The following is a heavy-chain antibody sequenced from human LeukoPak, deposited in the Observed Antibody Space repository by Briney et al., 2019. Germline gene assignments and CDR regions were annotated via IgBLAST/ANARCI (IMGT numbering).Heavy chain of an antibody. Sequence: PSETLSLTCAVSGGSISSGGYSWSWIRQPPGKGLEWIGYIYHSGSTYYNPSLKSRVTISVDRSKNQFSLKLSSVTAADTAVYYCARGWPITMVRGRGLDIWGQGTMVTVSS. CDR1: GGSISSGGYS. V-gene: IGHV4-30-2*01. CDR2: IYHSGST. D-gene: IGHD3-10*01. J-gene: IGHJ3*02. CDR3: ARGWPITMVRGRGLDI.